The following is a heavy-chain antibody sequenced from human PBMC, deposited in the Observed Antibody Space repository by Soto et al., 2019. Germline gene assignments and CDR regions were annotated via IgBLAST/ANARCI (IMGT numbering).Heavy chain of an antibody. Sequence: SETLSLTCAVYGGSFSGYYWSWIRQPPGKGLEWIGEINHSGSTNYNPSLKSRVTISVDTSKNQFSLKLSSVTAADTAVYYCARGIVVVPAAIPRVDYYYYYMDVWGKGTTVTVSS. CDR2: INHSGST. J-gene: IGHJ6*03. D-gene: IGHD2-2*01. V-gene: IGHV4-34*01. CDR1: GGSFSGYY. CDR3: ARGIVVVPAAIPRVDYYYYYMDV.